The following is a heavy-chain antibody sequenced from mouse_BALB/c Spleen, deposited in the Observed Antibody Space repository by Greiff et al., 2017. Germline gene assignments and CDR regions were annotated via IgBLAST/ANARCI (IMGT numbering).Heavy chain of an antibody. CDR1: GFTFSSFG. CDR2: ISSGSSTI. D-gene: IGHD4-1*01. J-gene: IGHJ1*01. CDR3: ARYGTGWYFDV. Sequence: EVQGVESGGGLVQPGGSRKLSCAASGFTFSSFGMHWVRQAPEKGLEWVAYISSGSSTIYYADTVKGRFTISRDNPKNTLFLQMTSLRSEDTAMYYCARYGTGWYFDVWGAGTTVTVSS. V-gene: IGHV5-17*02.